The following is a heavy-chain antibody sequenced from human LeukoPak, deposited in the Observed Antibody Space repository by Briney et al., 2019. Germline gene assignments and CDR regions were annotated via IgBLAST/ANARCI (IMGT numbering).Heavy chain of an antibody. CDR1: GGSISSYY. J-gene: IGHJ4*02. CDR3: ARGRIGGNY. D-gene: IGHD2-15*01. Sequence: SETLSLTCTVSGGSISSYYWSWIRQPPGKGLEWIGCISYSGSTNYNPSLKSRVTISVDTSKDQFSLKLTSVTAADTAVFYCARGRIGGNYWGQGTLVTVSS. CDR2: ISYSGST. V-gene: IGHV4-59*01.